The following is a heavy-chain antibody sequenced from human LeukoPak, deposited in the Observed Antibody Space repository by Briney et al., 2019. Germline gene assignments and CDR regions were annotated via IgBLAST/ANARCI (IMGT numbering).Heavy chain of an antibody. CDR2: IYYTGST. V-gene: IGHV4-59*01. D-gene: IGHD7-27*01. CDR3: ARVPLGYWYFDL. CDR1: GGAITNYY. J-gene: IGHJ2*01. Sequence: SETLSLTCGVSGGAITNYYWNWIRQAPRKGLEWLGYIYYTGSTTYNPSVKSRITISLDTSKKQISLKLRSVTAADTAVYYCARVPLGYWYFDLWGRGTLVTVSS.